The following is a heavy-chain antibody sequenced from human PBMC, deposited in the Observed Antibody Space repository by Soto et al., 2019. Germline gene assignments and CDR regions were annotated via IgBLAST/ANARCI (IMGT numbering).Heavy chain of an antibody. Sequence: GASVKVSCKASGYTFTIYGINWVRQAPGQGLEWMGWINAGNGNTKYSQKFQGRVTITRNTSASTAYMELSSLRSEDTAVYYCATTGPYYYDSSGFPVAFDIWGQGTMVTVSS. CDR1: GYTFTIYG. CDR3: ATTGPYYYDSSGFPVAFDI. V-gene: IGHV1-3*01. CDR2: INAGNGNT. D-gene: IGHD3-22*01. J-gene: IGHJ3*02.